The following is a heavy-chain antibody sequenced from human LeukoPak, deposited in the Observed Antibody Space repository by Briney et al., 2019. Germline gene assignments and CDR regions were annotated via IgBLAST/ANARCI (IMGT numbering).Heavy chain of an antibody. CDR1: GFTFSSYG. CDR3: AKSRGKTMIVLGY. V-gene: IGHV3-30*18. CDR2: ISYDGSNK. D-gene: IGHD3-22*01. Sequence: PGGSLRLSCAASGFTFSSYGMHWVRQAPGKGLEWVAVISYDGSNKYYADSVKGRLTISRDNSKNTLYLQMNSLRAEDTAVYYCAKSRGKTMIVLGYWGQGTLVTVSS. J-gene: IGHJ4*02.